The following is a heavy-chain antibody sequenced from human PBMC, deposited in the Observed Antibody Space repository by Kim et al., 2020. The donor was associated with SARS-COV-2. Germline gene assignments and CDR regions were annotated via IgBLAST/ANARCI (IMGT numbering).Heavy chain of an antibody. CDR3: AREPHYSSSWFYGWFDP. J-gene: IGHJ5*02. CDR1: GGTFSSYA. CDR2: IIPILGIA. D-gene: IGHD6-13*01. Sequence: SVKVSCKASGGTFSSYAISWVRQAPGQGLEWMGRIIPILGIANYAQKFQGRVTITADKSTSTAYMELSSLRSEDTAVYYCAREPHYSSSWFYGWFDPWG. V-gene: IGHV1-69*04.